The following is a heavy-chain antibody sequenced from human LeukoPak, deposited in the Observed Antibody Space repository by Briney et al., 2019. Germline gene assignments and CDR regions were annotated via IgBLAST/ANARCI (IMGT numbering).Heavy chain of an antibody. V-gene: IGHV3-20*04. Sequence: LGGSLRLSCAASGFTFDDYGMSWVRQAPGKGLEWVSGINWNGASTGYADSVKGRFTISRDNAKNSLYLQMNSLRAEDTALYYCARDPPDTAMINSPVHDAFDIWGQGTMVTVSS. J-gene: IGHJ3*02. CDR2: INWNGAST. D-gene: IGHD5-18*01. CDR1: GFTFDDYG. CDR3: ARDPPDTAMINSPVHDAFDI.